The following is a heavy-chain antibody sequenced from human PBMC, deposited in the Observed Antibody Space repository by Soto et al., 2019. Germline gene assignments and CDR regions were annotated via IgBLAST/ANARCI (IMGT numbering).Heavy chain of an antibody. Sequence: PGESLKISCKGSGYSFTSYWIGWVRQMPGKGLEWMGIIYPGDSDTRYSPSFQGQVTISADKSISTAYLQWSSLKASDTAMYYCARGVIAAAGTGYYYGMDVWGQGTTVTV. CDR3: ARGVIAAAGTGYYYGMDV. V-gene: IGHV5-51*01. J-gene: IGHJ6*02. D-gene: IGHD6-13*01. CDR2: IYPGDSDT. CDR1: GYSFTSYW.